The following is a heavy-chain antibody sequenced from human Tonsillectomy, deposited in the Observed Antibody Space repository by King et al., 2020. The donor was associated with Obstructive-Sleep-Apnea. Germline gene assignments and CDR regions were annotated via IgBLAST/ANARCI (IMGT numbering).Heavy chain of an antibody. D-gene: IGHD3-9*01. CDR1: GFLLSLCS. V-gene: IGHV3-48*01. J-gene: IGHJ4*02. CDR2: ISSSSSSI. CDR3: ARDKDWAFDS. Sequence: QLVESGGGLVQPGWSLRLSWTFSGFLLSLCSVNWVRQAPGWGLEWVSSISSSSSSISYADSVKGRFTISRDNDQNSLYLEMNRLRPEDTAVYYCARDKDWAFDSWGQGTLVTVSS.